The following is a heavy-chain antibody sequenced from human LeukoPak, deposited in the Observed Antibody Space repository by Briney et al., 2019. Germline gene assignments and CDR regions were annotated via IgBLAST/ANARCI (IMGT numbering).Heavy chain of an antibody. D-gene: IGHD3-22*01. Sequence: GRSLRLSCAASGFTFSSYAMHWVRQAPGKGLEWVAVISYDGSNKYYADSVKGRFTISRDNSKNTLYLQMNSLGAEDTAVYYCARASSGLDYWGQGTLVTVSS. CDR2: ISYDGSNK. CDR1: GFTFSSYA. CDR3: ARASSGLDY. V-gene: IGHV3-30-3*01. J-gene: IGHJ4*02.